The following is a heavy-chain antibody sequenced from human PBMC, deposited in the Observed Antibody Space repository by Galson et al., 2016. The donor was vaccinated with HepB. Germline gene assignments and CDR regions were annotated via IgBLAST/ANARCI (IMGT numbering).Heavy chain of an antibody. V-gene: IGHV4-59*01. D-gene: IGHD6-19*01. Sequence: CTVSGGSISSNYWSWIRQPPGKGLEWIGYIYHSGSTNYNPSLKSRVTISVDTSKNQFSLKLSSVTAADTAVYYCARVGGYSSGWYLASGVGWFDPWGQGTLVTVSS. CDR1: GGSISSNY. CDR3: ARVGGYSSGWYLASGVGWFDP. CDR2: IYHSGST. J-gene: IGHJ5*02.